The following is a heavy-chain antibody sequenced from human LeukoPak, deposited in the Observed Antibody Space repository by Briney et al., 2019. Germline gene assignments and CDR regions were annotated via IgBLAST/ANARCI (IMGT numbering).Heavy chain of an antibody. V-gene: IGHV4-39*01. CDR2: IYYSGST. J-gene: IGHJ4*02. CDR1: GGXISSSGYY. CDR3: ARHWRGSYYDASGSPTPY. Sequence: PSETLSLTCIVSGGXISSSGYYWGWIRQPPGKGLEWIGTIYYSGSTYYNPSLKSRVTISVDTSKNQFSLRLSSVTAADTAVYYCARHWRGSYYDASGSPTPYWGQGTLVTVSS. D-gene: IGHD3-22*01.